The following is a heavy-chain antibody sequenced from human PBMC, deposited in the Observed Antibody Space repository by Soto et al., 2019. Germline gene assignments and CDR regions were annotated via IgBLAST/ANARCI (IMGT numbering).Heavy chain of an antibody. CDR1: GFTFSSYD. CDR3: ARGVTMVRGVIIDWFDP. CDR2: IGTAGDT. D-gene: IGHD3-10*01. V-gene: IGHV3-13*04. Sequence: EVQLVESGGGLVQPGGSLRLSCAASGFTFSSYDMHWVRQATGKGLEWVSTIGTAGDTYYPGSVKGRFTISRENAKNSLYLQMNSLGAGDTAVYYCARGVTMVRGVIIDWFDPWGQGTLVTVSS. J-gene: IGHJ5*02.